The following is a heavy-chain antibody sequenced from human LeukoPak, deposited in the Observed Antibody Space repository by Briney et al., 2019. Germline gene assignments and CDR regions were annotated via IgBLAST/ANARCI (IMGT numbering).Heavy chain of an antibody. CDR1: GFSISSYY. J-gene: IGHJ4*02. D-gene: IGHD1-26*01. Sequence: SETLSLTCTVSGFSISSYYWSWIRQSPGKGLEWLGYIYYSGSTRYNPSLKSRILIYVDTSKNQFSLTMSSVTAADTAIYFCARDSHPQWELGGEFYFDYWGQGILVTVSS. V-gene: IGHV4-59*01. CDR2: IYYSGST. CDR3: ARDSHPQWELGGEFYFDY.